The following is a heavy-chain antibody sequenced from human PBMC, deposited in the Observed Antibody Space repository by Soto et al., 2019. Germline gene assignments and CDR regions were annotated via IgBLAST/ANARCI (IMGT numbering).Heavy chain of an antibody. CDR2: GSLNTGNT. J-gene: IGHJ6*03. CDR1: GDTFTNYE. V-gene: IGHV1-8*01. D-gene: IGHD3-16*01. Sequence: QVQLVQSGAEVKKPGASVMVSFEASGDTFTNYEINWVRQATGQGLEWLGWGSLNTGNTGYAQRFQGRVAMTANPSISTAYMELSSLKSEDTAVYYCATVPRGSRYFYYLDVWGKGTTVIVSS. CDR3: ATVPRGSRYFYYLDV.